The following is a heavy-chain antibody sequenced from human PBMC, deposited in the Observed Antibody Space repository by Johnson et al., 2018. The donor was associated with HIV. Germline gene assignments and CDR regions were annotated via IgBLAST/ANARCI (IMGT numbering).Heavy chain of an antibody. CDR1: GFTVSSNY. CDR3: AKDLDYYDSSTYAFDI. D-gene: IGHD3-22*01. Sequence: VQLVESGGGLVQPGGSLRLSCAASGFTVSSNYMSWVRQAPGKGLEWVSVIYSGGSTYYADSVKGRFTISRDNSKNTLYLQMNSLRAEDTAVYYCAKDLDYYDSSTYAFDIWGQGTMVTVSS. V-gene: IGHV3-66*01. J-gene: IGHJ3*02. CDR2: IYSGGST.